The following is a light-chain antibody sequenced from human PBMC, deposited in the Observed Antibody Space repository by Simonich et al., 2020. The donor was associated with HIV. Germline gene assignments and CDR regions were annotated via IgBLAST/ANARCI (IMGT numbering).Light chain of an antibody. CDR3: QQFYSTLYT. J-gene: IGKJ2*01. Sequence: EIVLTQSPATLSLSPGERATLSCKSSQSVSSYLAWYQQKPGQPPNLLFYWASNREFGVPDRFSGSGSETDFTLTISSLQAEDVAVYYCQQFYSTLYTFGQGTKLEIK. CDR1: QSVSSY. CDR2: WAS. V-gene: IGKV4-1*01.